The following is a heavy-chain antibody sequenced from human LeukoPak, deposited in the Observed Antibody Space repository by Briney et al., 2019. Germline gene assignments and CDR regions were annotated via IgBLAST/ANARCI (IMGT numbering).Heavy chain of an antibody. V-gene: IGHV4-34*01. CDR2: INHSGST. D-gene: IGHD6-13*01. CDR1: GGSFSGYY. J-gene: IGHJ4*02. Sequence: SETLSITCAVYGGSFSGYYWSWIRQPPGKGLEWIGEINHSGSTNYNPSLKSRVTISVDTSKNQFSLKLSSVTAADTAVYYCAGGGYSSSWSLGYYFDYWGQGTLVTVSS. CDR3: AGGGYSSSWSLGYYFDY.